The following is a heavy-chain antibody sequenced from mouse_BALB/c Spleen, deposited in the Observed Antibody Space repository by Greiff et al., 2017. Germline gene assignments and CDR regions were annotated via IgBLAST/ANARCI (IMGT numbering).Heavy chain of an antibody. CDR2: IWAGGST. J-gene: IGHJ3*01. CDR1: GFSLTSYG. CDR3: AREAQTGTCAY. D-gene: IGHD4-1*01. Sequence: VKLVESGPGLVAPSQSLSITCTVSGFSLTSYGVHWVRQPPGKGLEWLGVIWAGGSTNYNSALMSRLSISKDNSKSQVFLKMNSLQTDDTAMYYCAREAQTGTCAYWGQGTLVTVSA. V-gene: IGHV2-9*02.